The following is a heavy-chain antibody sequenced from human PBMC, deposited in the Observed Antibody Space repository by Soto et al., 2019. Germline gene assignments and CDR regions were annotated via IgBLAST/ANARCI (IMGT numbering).Heavy chain of an antibody. CDR1: GYTFTSYG. J-gene: IGHJ3*02. CDR3: ARDSNIVAPLDPLAI. V-gene: IGHV1-18*01. Sequence: ASVKVSCKASGYTFTSYGISWVRQAPGQGLEWMGWISAYNGNTNYAQKLQGRVTMTTDTSTSTAYMELRSLRSDDTAVYYCARDSNIVAPLDPLAIWGQGTMVPVAS. CDR2: ISAYNGNT. D-gene: IGHD5-12*01.